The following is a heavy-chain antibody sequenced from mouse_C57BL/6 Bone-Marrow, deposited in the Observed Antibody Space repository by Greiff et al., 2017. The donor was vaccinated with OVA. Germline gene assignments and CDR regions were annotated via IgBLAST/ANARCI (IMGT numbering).Heavy chain of an antibody. CDR1: GYTFTEYT. D-gene: IGHD2-2*01. V-gene: IGHV1-62-2*01. CDR3: ARHYRYGDDEGAIDY. J-gene: IGHJ4*01. Sequence: VQLQESGAELVKPGASVKLSCKASGYTFTEYTIHWVKQRSGQGLERIGWFYPGSGSIKYNEKFKDKATLTADKSSSTVYMEISKLTSESTAVYFCARHYRYGDDEGAIDYWGQGTSVTVSS. CDR2: FYPGSGSI.